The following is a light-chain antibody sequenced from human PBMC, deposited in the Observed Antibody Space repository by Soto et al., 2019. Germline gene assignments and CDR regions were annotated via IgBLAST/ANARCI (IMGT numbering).Light chain of an antibody. J-gene: IGKJ1*01. CDR1: QSVSSN. V-gene: IGKV3-15*01. Sequence: EIVLTQSPGTLSLSPGERATLSCRASQSVSSNYLAWYQQKPGQGPRLLIYGASTRATGIPARFSGSGSGTEFTLTISSLQSEDFAVYYCQQYNNWPRTFGQGTKVDIK. CDR2: GAS. CDR3: QQYNNWPRT.